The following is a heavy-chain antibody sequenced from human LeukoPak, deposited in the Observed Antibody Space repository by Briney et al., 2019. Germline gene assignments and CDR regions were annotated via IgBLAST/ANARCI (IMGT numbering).Heavy chain of an antibody. CDR1: GGTFSSYA. CDR2: IIPIFGTA. J-gene: IGHJ6*03. D-gene: IGHD6-19*01. V-gene: IGHV1-69*05. CDR3: ARGSGIAVAGTEDYYMDL. Sequence: SVKVSCKASGGTFSSYAISWVRQAPGQGLEWMGGIIPIFGTANYAQKFQGRVTITTDESTSTAYMELSSLRSEDTAVYYCARGSGIAVAGTEDYYMDLWGKGTTVTVSS.